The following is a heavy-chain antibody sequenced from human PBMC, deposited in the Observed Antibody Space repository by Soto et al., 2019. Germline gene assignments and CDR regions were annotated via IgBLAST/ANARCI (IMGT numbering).Heavy chain of an antibody. CDR2: ISGGGDST. CDR3: AKDNKGRIRSLFVITVSCRPDGMDV. V-gene: IGHV3-23*01. D-gene: IGHD3-10*01. CDR1: GFTFSSYA. Sequence: EVQLLESGGGLVQPGGSLRLSCAASGFTFSSYAMSWVRQAPGKGLEWVSAISGGGDSTYYADSVKGRFTVSRDNSKNTLYLQLNSLRAEDTAVYYCAKDNKGRIRSLFVITVSCRPDGMDVWGQGTTVTVSS. J-gene: IGHJ6*02.